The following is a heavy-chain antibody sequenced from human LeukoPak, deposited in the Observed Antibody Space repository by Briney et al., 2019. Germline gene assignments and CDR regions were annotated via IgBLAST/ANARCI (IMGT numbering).Heavy chain of an antibody. CDR3: ARADRYYDSSGYHDAFDI. CDR1: GGSISSYY. D-gene: IGHD3-22*01. J-gene: IGHJ3*02. V-gene: IGHV4-59*01. CDR2: IYYNGST. Sequence: PSETLSLTCAVYGGSISSYYWSWIRQPPGKGLEWIGYIYYNGSTNYNPSLKSRVTISVDTSKNQFSLKLSSVTAADTAVYYCARADRYYDSSGYHDAFDIWGQGTMVTVSS.